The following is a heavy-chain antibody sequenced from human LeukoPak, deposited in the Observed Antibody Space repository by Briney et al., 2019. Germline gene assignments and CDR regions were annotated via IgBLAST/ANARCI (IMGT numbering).Heavy chain of an antibody. D-gene: IGHD3-3*01. V-gene: IGHV3-49*04. J-gene: IGHJ4*02. CDR3: TRVRFWSGYYVFDY. CDR1: GFTFSSYW. Sequence: PGGSLRLSCAASGFTFSSYWMSWVRQAPGKGLEWVGFIRSKAYGGTTEYAASVKGRFTISRDDSKSIAYLQMNSLKTEDTAVYYCTRVRFWSGYYVFDYWGQGTLVTVSS. CDR2: IRSKAYGGTT.